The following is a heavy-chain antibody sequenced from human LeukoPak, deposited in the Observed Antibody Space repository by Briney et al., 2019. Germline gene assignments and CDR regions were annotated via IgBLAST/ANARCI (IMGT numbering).Heavy chain of an antibody. V-gene: IGHV3-48*03. J-gene: IGHJ4*02. Sequence: GGSLRLSCAASGFTFSSYEMIWVRQAPGKGLEWVSYISSSGSTIYYADSVKGRFTISRDNAKNSLYLQMNSLRAEDTAVYYCAKDLGGYVFDYWGQGTLVTVSS. CDR1: GFTFSSYE. CDR3: AKDLGGYVFDY. D-gene: IGHD5-12*01. CDR2: ISSSGSTI.